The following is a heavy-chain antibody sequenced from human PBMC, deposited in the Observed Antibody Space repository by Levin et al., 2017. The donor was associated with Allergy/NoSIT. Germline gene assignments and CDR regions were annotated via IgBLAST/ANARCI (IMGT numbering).Heavy chain of an antibody. D-gene: IGHD3-9*01. CDR1: GFTFGDYA. V-gene: IGHV3-49*03. CDR2: IRSKAYGGTT. CDR3: TRDRDVLRYFDWRYGMDV. Sequence: PGGSLRLSCTASGFTFGDYAMSWFRQAPGKGLEWVGFIRSKAYGGTTEYAASVKGRFTISRDDSKSIAYLQMNSLKTEDTAVYYCTRDRDVLRYFDWRYGMDVWGQGTTVTVSS. J-gene: IGHJ6*02.